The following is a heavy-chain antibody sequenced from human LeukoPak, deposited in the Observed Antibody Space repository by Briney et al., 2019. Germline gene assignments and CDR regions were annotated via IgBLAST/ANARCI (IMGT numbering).Heavy chain of an antibody. CDR3: ARSGYSSYYYGMDV. Sequence: SGTLSLTCAVSGGSISSSNWWSWVRQPPGKGLEWIGEIYHSGSTNYNPSLKSRVTISVDKSKNQLSLKLSSVTAADTAVYYCARSGYSSYYYGMDVWGQGTTVTVSS. CDR1: GGSISSSNW. J-gene: IGHJ6*02. D-gene: IGHD5-18*01. V-gene: IGHV4-4*02. CDR2: IYHSGST.